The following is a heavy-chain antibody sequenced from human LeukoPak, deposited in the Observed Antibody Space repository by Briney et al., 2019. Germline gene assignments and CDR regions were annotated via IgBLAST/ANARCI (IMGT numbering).Heavy chain of an antibody. CDR3: ATYTEDYSGPAFAP. J-gene: IGHJ5*02. CDR2: IYYSGST. CDR1: GGSISSYY. D-gene: IGHD3-16*01. V-gene: IGHV4-59*12. Sequence: SETLSLTCTVSGGSISSYYWSWIRQPPGKGLEWIGYIYYSGSTNYNPSLRSRLTISLDTSNNQFSLKLSSVTAADTAVYYCATYTEDYSGPAFAPWGQGTLVIVSS.